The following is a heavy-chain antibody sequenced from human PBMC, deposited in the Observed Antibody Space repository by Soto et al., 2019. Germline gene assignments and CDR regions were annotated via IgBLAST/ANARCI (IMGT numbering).Heavy chain of an antibody. CDR2: ISSSSSTI. D-gene: IGHD3-3*01. CDR3: ATRQRADFWSGYYSPSASYYYYMDV. CDR1: GFTFSSYS. Sequence: EVQLVESGGGLVQPGGSLRLSCAASGFTFSSYSMNWVRQAPGKGLEWVSYISSSSSTIYYADSVKGRFTISRDNAKNSLYLQMNSQRAEDTAVYYCATRQRADFWSGYYSPSASYYYYMDVWGKGTTVTVSS. V-gene: IGHV3-48*01. J-gene: IGHJ6*03.